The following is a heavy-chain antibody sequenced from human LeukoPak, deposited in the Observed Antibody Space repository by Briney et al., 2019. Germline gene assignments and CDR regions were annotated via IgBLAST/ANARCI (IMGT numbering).Heavy chain of an antibody. CDR2: IYTSGST. CDR3: ARDTYYYDSSGYYAPR. Sequence: PSETLSLTCTVSGGSISSGSYYWSWIRQPAGKGLEWIGRIYTSGSTNYNPSLKSRVTISVDTSKNQFSLKLSSVTAADTAVYYCARDTYYYDSSGYYAPRWGQGTLVTVSS. V-gene: IGHV4-61*02. J-gene: IGHJ4*02. D-gene: IGHD3-22*01. CDR1: GGSISSGSYY.